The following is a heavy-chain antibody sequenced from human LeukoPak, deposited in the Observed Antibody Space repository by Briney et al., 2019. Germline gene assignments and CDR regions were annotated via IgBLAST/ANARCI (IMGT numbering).Heavy chain of an antibody. CDR1: GFTFSSYG. V-gene: IGHV3-30*18. D-gene: IGHD5-24*01. J-gene: IGHJ4*02. Sequence: GRSLRLSCAASGFTFSSYGMHWVRQAPGKGLEWVAVISYDGSNKCYADSVKGRFTISRDNSKNTLYLQMNSLIAEDTAVYYCAKSGYNRFDYWGQGTRVTVSS. CDR3: AKSGYNRFDY. CDR2: ISYDGSNK.